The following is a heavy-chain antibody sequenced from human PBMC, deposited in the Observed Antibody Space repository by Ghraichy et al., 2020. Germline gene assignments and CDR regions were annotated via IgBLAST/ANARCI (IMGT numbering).Heavy chain of an antibody. J-gene: IGHJ4*02. V-gene: IGHV4-59*01. CDR3: ARESLGMATIPLGFDY. D-gene: IGHD5-24*01. CDR2: IYYSGST. Sequence: SETLSLTCTVSGGSISSYYWSWIRQPPGKGLEWIGYIYYSGSTNYNPSLKSRVTISVDTSKNQFSLKLSSVTAADTAVYYCARESLGMATIPLGFDYWGQGTLVTVSS. CDR1: GGSISSYY.